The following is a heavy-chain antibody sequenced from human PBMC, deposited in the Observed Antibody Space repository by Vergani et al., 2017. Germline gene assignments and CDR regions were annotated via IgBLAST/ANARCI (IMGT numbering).Heavy chain of an antibody. D-gene: IGHD3-16*02. J-gene: IGHJ4*02. CDR1: GGSISSYY. Sequence: QVQLQESGPGLVKPSETLSLTCTVSGGSISSYYWSWIRQPPGKGLDWIGYIYYSGSTNYNPSLKSRVTISVDTSKNQLSLKLSSVTAADTAVYYCARALGELSYFDYWGQGTLVTFSS. CDR3: ARALGELSYFDY. CDR2: IYYSGST. V-gene: IGHV4-59*01.